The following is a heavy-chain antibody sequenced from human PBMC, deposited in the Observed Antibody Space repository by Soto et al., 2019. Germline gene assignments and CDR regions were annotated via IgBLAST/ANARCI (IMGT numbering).Heavy chain of an antibody. D-gene: IGHD6-19*01. CDR3: ARQGAVAGTGWYFDL. J-gene: IGHJ2*01. CDR1: GFTFSSYD. Sequence: EVQLVESGGGLVQPGGSLTLSCAASGFTFSSYDMHWVRQATGKGLDWVSAIGTAGDPYYPGSVKGRFTISRENAKNSLYLQMNSLRAGDTAVYYCARQGAVAGTGWYFDLWGRATLVTVSS. CDR2: IGTAGDP. V-gene: IGHV3-13*05.